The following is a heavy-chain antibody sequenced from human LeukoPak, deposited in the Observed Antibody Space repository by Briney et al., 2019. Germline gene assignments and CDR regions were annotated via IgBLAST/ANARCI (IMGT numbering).Heavy chain of an antibody. CDR3: ARPTKIVVVPAAASSRYYYYYYGMDV. D-gene: IGHD2-2*01. CDR2: IYYSGST. V-gene: IGHV4-61*01. J-gene: IGHJ6*04. Sequence: PSETLSLTCTVSGGSVSSGSYYWSWIRQPPGKGLEWIGYIYYSGSTNYNPSLKSRVTISVDTSKNQFSLKLSSVTAADTAVYYCARPTKIVVVPAAASSRYYYYYYGMDVWGKGTTVTVSS. CDR1: GGSVSSGSYY.